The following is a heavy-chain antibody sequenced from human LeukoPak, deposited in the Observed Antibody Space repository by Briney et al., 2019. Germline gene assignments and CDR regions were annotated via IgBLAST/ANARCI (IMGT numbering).Heavy chain of an antibody. CDR2: ISYDGSNK. Sequence: GGSLRLSCAASGFTLSSYAMHWVRQAPGKGLEWVAVISYDGSNKYYADSVKGRFTISRDNSKNTLYLQMNSLRAEDTAVYYCARAGLAYCGGDCYSEYFQHWGQGTLVTVSS. CDR3: ARAGLAYCGGDCYSEYFQH. V-gene: IGHV3-30*04. D-gene: IGHD2-21*02. CDR1: GFTLSSYA. J-gene: IGHJ1*01.